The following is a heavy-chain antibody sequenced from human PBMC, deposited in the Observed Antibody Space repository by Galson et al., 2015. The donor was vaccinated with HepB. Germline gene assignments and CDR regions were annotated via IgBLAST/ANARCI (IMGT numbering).Heavy chain of an antibody. CDR1: GYTFTGYF. V-gene: IGHV1-2*06. Sequence: SVKVSCKASGYTFTGYFMHWVRQAPGQGLEWMGRINPNSGGTNYAQKFQGRVTMTRDTSISTAYMELSRLRSDDTAVYYCARGRGDNYGSGSSYNWFDPWGQGTLVTVSS. J-gene: IGHJ5*02. CDR3: ARGRGDNYGSGSSYNWFDP. CDR2: INPNSGGT. D-gene: IGHD3-10*01.